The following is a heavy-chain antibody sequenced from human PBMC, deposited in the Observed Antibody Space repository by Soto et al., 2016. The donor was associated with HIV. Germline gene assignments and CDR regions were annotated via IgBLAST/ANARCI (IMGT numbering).Heavy chain of an antibody. V-gene: IGHV3-21*01. J-gene: IGHJ6*02. CDR1: GFTFNSYG. D-gene: IGHD1-26*01. CDR3: ARDLSRWEPHYYFNFGMDV. CDR2: ISGSGNYI. Sequence: EVQLVESGGGLVKPGGSLRLSCVVSGFTFNSYGMNWARQTPGKGLEWVSSISGSGNYIFYADSVKGRFTISRDNAKNSLYLQMNSLRAEDTAVYYCARDLSRWEPHYYFNFGMDVWGQGTTVTVSS.